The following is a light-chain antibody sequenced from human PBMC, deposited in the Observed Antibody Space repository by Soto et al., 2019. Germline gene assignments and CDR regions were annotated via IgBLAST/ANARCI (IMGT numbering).Light chain of an antibody. Sequence: QSALTQPASVSGSPGQSITISCTGTSSDVGGYHYVSWFQQHPGKAPKLMIYEVSSRPSGVSNRFSGSKSGNTASLTISGLQTEDEADYYCNSYTTSSTWVFGGGTKLTVL. CDR2: EVS. V-gene: IGLV2-14*01. CDR3: NSYTTSSTWV. CDR1: SSDVGGYHY. J-gene: IGLJ3*02.